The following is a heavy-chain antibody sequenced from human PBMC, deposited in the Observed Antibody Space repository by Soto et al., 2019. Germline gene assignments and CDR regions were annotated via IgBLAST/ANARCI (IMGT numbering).Heavy chain of an antibody. Sequence: ASVKVSCKVSGYTLTELSMHWVPQSPGKGLEWMGGFAPEDGETIYAQKFQGRVTITADKSTSTAYMELSSLRSEDTAVYYCAGAPRCSPTMDYWGQGTLVTVSS. CDR1: GYTLTELS. J-gene: IGHJ4*02. V-gene: IGHV1-24*01. D-gene: IGHD2-15*01. CDR2: FAPEDGET. CDR3: AGAPRCSPTMDY.